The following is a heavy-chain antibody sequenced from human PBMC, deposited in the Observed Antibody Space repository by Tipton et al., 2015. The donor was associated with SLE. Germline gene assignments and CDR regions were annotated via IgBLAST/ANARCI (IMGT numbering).Heavy chain of an antibody. CDR1: GFTFSDYY. CDR3: ARVGAATASLAPFES. Sequence: SLRLSCAASGFTFSDYYMSWIRQAPGKGLEWISYISSSGTIIYYADSVKGRFTISRDNTKNSLYLQMNSLRAEDTAVYYCARVGAATASLAPFESWGQGTMVTVSS. V-gene: IGHV3-11*01. D-gene: IGHD6-13*01. J-gene: IGHJ3*02. CDR2: ISSSGTII.